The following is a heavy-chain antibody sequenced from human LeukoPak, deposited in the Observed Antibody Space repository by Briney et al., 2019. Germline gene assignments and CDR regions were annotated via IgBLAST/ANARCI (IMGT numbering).Heavy chain of an antibody. CDR1: GFTFSSYA. CDR3: ARGRGSYSLDY. D-gene: IGHD3-10*01. CDR2: ISYDGSNK. Sequence: GGSLRLSCAASGFTFSSYAMHWVRQAPGKGLEWVAVISYDGSNKYYADSVKGRLTISRDNSKNTLYLQMNSLRAEDTAVYNCARGRGSYSLDYWGQGTLVTVSS. J-gene: IGHJ4*02. V-gene: IGHV3-30-3*01.